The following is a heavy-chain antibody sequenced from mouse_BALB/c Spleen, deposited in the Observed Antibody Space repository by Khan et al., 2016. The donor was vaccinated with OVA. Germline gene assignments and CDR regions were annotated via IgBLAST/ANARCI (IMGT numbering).Heavy chain of an antibody. CDR2: VNPNNGDS. CDR1: GYSFTVYY. V-gene: IGHV1-26*01. D-gene: IGHD2-14*01. J-gene: IGHJ3*01. Sequence: EVKLEESGPDLVKPGASVKISCKASGYSFTVYYMSWVKQSHGKSPEWIGRVNPNNGDSNYNQKFKGKAILTVDKSSSTAYMELRSLTSEDSAVYYCARGYDFFAYWGQGTLVTVSA. CDR3: ARGYDFFAY.